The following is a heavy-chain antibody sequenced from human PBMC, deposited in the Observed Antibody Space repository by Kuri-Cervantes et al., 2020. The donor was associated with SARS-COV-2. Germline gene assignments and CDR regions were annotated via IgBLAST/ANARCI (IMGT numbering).Heavy chain of an antibody. Sequence: GESLKISCAASGFTFSSYGMHWVRQAPGKGLEWVAVISYDRSNKYYADSVKGRFTISRDNSKNTLYLQMNSLRAEDTAVYYCARELGGGSVWGQGTLVTVSS. CDR2: ISYDRSNK. V-gene: IGHV3-30*03. CDR1: GFTFSSYG. CDR3: ARELGGGSV. D-gene: IGHD2-15*01. J-gene: IGHJ4*02.